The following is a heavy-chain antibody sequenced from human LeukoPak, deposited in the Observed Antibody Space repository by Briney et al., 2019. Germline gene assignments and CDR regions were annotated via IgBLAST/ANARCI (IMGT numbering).Heavy chain of an antibody. CDR1: GYTFTNYG. Sequence: GASVKVSCKASGYTFTNYGVSWVRQAPGQGLEWMGWIHTYNGHTNYAQKLQGRVTMTTDTSTSTAYMELSSLRSDDTAVYYCAREGRTGPPDYWGQGTLVTVSS. J-gene: IGHJ4*02. CDR2: IHTYNGHT. D-gene: IGHD3/OR15-3a*01. CDR3: AREGRTGPPDY. V-gene: IGHV1-18*01.